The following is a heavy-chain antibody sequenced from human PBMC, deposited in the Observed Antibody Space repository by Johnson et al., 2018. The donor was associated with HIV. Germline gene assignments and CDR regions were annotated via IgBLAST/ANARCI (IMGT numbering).Heavy chain of an antibody. V-gene: IGHV3-7*01. CDR1: GFTFDDYA. CDR3: AGDWGTRGWYQGSAFDI. D-gene: IGHD6-19*01. Sequence: VQLVESGGGVVRPGGSLRVSCEASGFTFDDYAMSWVRQPPGKGLEWVANIKQDGSEKYYVDSVKGRFTISRDNAKNGLYLQMNSMRAEDTAVYYCAGDWGTRGWYQGSAFDIWGQGTMVTVSS. J-gene: IGHJ3*02. CDR2: IKQDGSEK.